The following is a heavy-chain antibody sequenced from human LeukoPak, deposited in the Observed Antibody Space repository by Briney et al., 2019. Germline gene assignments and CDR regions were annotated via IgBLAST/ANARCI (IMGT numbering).Heavy chain of an antibody. J-gene: IGHJ4*02. CDR3: ARDVGELLLDY. V-gene: IGHV1-2*02. Sequence: ASVKVSCKASGYTFTGYYMHWVRQAPGQGLEWMGWINPNRGGTNYAQKFQGRVTMTRDTSISTAYMELSRLRSDDTAMYFCARDVGELLLDYWGRGTLVTVSS. CDR2: INPNRGGT. CDR1: GYTFTGYY. D-gene: IGHD1-26*01.